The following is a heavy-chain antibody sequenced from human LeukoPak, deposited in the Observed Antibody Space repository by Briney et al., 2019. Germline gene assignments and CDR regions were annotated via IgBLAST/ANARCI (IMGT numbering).Heavy chain of an antibody. CDR3: ARGGGYAWDY. V-gene: IGHV3-7*01. J-gene: IGHJ4*02. CDR2: IKQDGSEK. Sequence: GGSLRLSCATSGFTFTTYLMNWVRQAPGKGLEWVANIKQDGSEKYYVDSVKGRFTISRDNAKSSLYLQMNSLRADDTAVYYCARGGGYAWDYWGQGTLVTVSS. D-gene: IGHD5-12*01. CDR1: GFTFTTYL.